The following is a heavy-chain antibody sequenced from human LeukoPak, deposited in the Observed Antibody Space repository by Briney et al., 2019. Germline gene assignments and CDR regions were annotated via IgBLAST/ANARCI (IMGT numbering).Heavy chain of an antibody. V-gene: IGHV4-34*01. CDR3: ASWYSSSSNFDY. D-gene: IGHD6-6*01. CDR2: INHSGST. CDR1: GGSFSGYY. J-gene: IGHJ4*02. Sequence: SETLPLTCAVYGGSFSGYYWSWIRRPPGKGLEWIGEINHSGSTNYNPSLKSRVTISVDTSKNQFSLKLSSVTAADTAVYYCASWYSSSSNFDYWGQGTLVTVSS.